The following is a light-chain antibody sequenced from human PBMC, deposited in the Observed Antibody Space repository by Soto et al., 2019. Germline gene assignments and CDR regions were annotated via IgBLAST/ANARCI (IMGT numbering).Light chain of an antibody. J-gene: IGLJ3*02. CDR3: ATWDDGLYGPV. CDR2: RDN. Sequence: QSVLTQPPSASGTPGRRVTISCSRSRSNIGSNPVQCYLQVPGTAPKLLIYRDNERPSGVPDRFSGSKSGTSGSLAISGLQCEDEADYHCATWDDGLYGPVFGGGTKVTVL. CDR1: RSNIGSNP. V-gene: IGLV1-44*01.